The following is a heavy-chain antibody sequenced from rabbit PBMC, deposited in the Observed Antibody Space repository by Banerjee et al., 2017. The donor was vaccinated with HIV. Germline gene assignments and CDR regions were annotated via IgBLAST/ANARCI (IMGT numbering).Heavy chain of an antibody. Sequence: QSLEESGGDLVKPGASLTLTCTASGFSFSSSYYMCWVRQAPGKGLEWIACIYAGSSGSTYYASWAKGRFTISKTSSTTVTLQMTSLTAADTATYFCARGSDYSYDDYGDSLYYFDLWGPGTLVTVS. V-gene: IGHV1S40*01. CDR3: ARGSDYSYDDYGDSLYYFDL. J-gene: IGHJ4*01. CDR2: IYAGSSGST. D-gene: IGHD2-1*01. CDR1: GFSFSSSYY.